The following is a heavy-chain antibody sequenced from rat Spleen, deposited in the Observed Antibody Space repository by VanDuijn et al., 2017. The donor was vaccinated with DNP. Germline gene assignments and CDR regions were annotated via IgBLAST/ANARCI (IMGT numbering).Heavy chain of an antibody. Sequence: EVKLVESGGGLVQPGRSLKLSCVASGFNFNDNWMGWVRQAPAKGLEWVATISDDGITTYYRDFVKGRFTISRDNAKSTLYLQMDSLRSEDTATYYCARHRGDTMGITTYFDYWGQGVMVTVSS. V-gene: IGHV5-29*01. CDR2: ISDDGITT. CDR3: ARHRGDTMGITTYFDY. D-gene: IGHD1-9*01. CDR1: GFNFNDNW. J-gene: IGHJ2*01.